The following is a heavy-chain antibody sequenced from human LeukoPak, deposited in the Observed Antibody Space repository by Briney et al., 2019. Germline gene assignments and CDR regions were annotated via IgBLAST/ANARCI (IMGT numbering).Heavy chain of an antibody. CDR2: IWYDGSNK. Sequence: GRSLRLSCAASGFTFSSYGMHRVRQAPGKGLEWVAVIWYDGSNKYYADSVKGRFTISRDNSKNTLYLQMNSLRAEDTAVYYCARGGAVAGTDFDYWGQGTLVTVSS. CDR1: GFTFSSYG. D-gene: IGHD6-19*01. V-gene: IGHV3-33*01. J-gene: IGHJ4*02. CDR3: ARGGAVAGTDFDY.